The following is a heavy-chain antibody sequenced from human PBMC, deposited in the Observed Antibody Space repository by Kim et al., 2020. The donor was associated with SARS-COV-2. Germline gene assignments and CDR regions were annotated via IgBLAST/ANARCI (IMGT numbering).Heavy chain of an antibody. J-gene: IGHJ4*02. CDR3: AGDSHLKPFGY. CDR2: K. Sequence: KRYAEKCRDRVTMSTDTSISTAYMELNRLTSDDTAVYYCAGDSHLKPFGYWGQGTLVTVSS. V-gene: IGHV1-2*02.